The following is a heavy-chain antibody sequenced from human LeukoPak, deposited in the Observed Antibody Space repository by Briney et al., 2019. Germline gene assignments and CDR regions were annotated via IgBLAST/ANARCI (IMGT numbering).Heavy chain of an antibody. CDR2: IRYDGSNR. V-gene: IGHV3-30*02. CDR3: AKPTPSSTSWYVYYYYYYMDV. Sequence: PGGSLRLSCAASGFTFSNYGMHWVRQAPGKGLEWVAFIRYDGSNRYYVDSVKGRFTISRDNSKNTLYLQMNSLRAEDTAVYYCAKPTPSSTSWYVYYYYYYMDVWGKGTTVTVSS. D-gene: IGHD2-2*01. J-gene: IGHJ6*03. CDR1: GFTFSNYG.